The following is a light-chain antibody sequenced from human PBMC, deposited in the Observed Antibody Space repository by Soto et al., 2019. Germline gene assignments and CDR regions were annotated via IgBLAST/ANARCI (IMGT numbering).Light chain of an antibody. V-gene: IGLV2-14*02. CDR2: EDS. CDR3: SSYTTSGTQV. J-gene: IGLJ2*01. CDR1: SSDVGSYNL. Sequence: QSVLTQPASVSGSPGQSITISCTGTSSDVGSYNLVSWYQQHPGKVPKLMIYEDSNRPSGVSNRFSGSKSGNTASLIISGLHAEDEADYYCSSYTTSGTQVFGGGTKLTVL.